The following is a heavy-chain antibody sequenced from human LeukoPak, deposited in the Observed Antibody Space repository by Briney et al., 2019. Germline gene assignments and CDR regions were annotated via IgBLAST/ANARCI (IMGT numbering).Heavy chain of an antibody. CDR2: IIPIFGTP. CDR1: GGTFSTYA. V-gene: IGHV1-69*06. CDR3: ARLNRIVATILPYYYYYYMDV. D-gene: IGHD5-12*01. Sequence: RASVKVSCKASGGTFSTYAISWVRQAPGQGLELMGGIIPIFGTPNYTQKFQGRVTITADKSTSTAYMELSSLRSEDTAVYYCARLNRIVATILPYYYYYYMDVWGKGTTVTISS. J-gene: IGHJ6*03.